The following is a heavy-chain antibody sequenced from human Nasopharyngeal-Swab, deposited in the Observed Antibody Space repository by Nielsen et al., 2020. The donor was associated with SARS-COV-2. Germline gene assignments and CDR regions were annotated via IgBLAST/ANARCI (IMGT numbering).Heavy chain of an antibody. CDR2: ISSSSTYI. V-gene: IGHV3-21*01. J-gene: IGHJ6*02. D-gene: IGHD3-3*01. Sequence: GESLKISCAASGFTFSTYNMNWVRQAPGKGLEWVSSISSSSTYIYYADSVKGRFTISRDNAKNSLYLQMNSLRAEDTAVYYCARDGLDYDFWSAYFMDVWGQGTTVIVSS. CDR1: GFTFSTYN. CDR3: ARDGLDYDFWSAYFMDV.